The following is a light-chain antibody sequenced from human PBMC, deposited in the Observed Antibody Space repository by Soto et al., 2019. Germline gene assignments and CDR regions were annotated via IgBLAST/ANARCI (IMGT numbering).Light chain of an antibody. V-gene: IGLV2-14*01. CDR1: SXDVGGYNY. Sequence: SALTQPASVSGSPGQSITISCTGTSXDVGGYNYVSWYQQHPGKAPKLMIYEVSNRPSGVSNRFSGSKSGNTASLTISGLQAEDEADYYCSSYTSSSTRVFGTGTKVTVL. CDR3: SSYTSSSTRV. J-gene: IGLJ1*01. CDR2: EVS.